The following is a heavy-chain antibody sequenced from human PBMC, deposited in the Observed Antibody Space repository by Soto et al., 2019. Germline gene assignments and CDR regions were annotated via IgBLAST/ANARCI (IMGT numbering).Heavy chain of an antibody. CDR1: GGSISSGGYS. D-gene: IGHD4-17*01. CDR2: IYHSGST. J-gene: IGHJ5*02. CDR3: AREAYGDPTDH. Sequence: QLQLQESGSGLVKPLQTLSLTCAVSGGSISSGGYSWSWIRQPPGKGLEWIGYIYHSGSTSYNPSLKGGVTRPVDRSKSQFALKLSSVTAADTAVFYGAREAYGDPTDHWGQGTLVTVSS. V-gene: IGHV4-30-2*01.